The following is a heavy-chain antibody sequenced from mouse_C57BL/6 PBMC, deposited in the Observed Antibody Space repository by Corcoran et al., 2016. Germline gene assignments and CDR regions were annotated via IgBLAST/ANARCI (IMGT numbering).Heavy chain of an antibody. Sequence: QIQLVQSGPELKKPGETVKISCKASGYTFTTYGMSWVKQAPGKGLKWMGWINTYSGVPTYADDFKGRFAFSLETSASTAYLQINNLKNEDTATYFCARGRYDGYYGGYFDYWGQGTTLTVSS. J-gene: IGHJ2*01. CDR1: GYTFTTYG. CDR3: ARGRYDGYYGGYFDY. V-gene: IGHV9-3*01. D-gene: IGHD2-3*01. CDR2: INTYSGVP.